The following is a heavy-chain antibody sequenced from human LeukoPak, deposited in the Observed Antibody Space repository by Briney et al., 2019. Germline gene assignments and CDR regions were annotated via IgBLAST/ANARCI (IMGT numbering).Heavy chain of an antibody. V-gene: IGHV4-59*08. D-gene: IGHD3-22*01. CDR3: ASSYFYDGTRYFDY. CDR1: GGSITSYY. Sequence: PSETLSLTCTVSGGSITSYYWTWIRQPPGKGLEWLGYIYYTGSTKSNPSLKSRVTISLDMSKNQFSLNLSSVTAADTAMYYCASSYFYDGTRYFDYWGLGTLVTVSS. CDR2: IYYTGST. J-gene: IGHJ4*02.